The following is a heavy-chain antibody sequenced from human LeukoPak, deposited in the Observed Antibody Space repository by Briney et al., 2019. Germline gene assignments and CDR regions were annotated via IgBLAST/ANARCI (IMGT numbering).Heavy chain of an antibody. J-gene: IGHJ3*02. D-gene: IGHD3-22*01. CDR2: IIPILGIA. V-gene: IGHV1-69*02. CDR3: ARFYYDSSGSHAFDI. Sequence: SVKVSCKASGGTSSSYTISWVRQAPGQGLEWMGRIIPILGIANYAQKFQGRVTITADKSTSTAYMELSSLRSEDTAVYYCARFYYDSSGSHAFDIWGQGTMVTVSS. CDR1: GGTSSSYT.